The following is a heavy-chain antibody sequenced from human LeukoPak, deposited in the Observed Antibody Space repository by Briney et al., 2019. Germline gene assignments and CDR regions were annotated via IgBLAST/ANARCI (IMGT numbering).Heavy chain of an antibody. V-gene: IGHV4-38-2*02. D-gene: IGHD2-15*01. Sequence: SETLSLTCAVSGGSISSGYYWGWIRQPPGKGLEWIGSIYQSGSTYYNPSLKSRVTISVDTSKNQFSLKLSSVTAADTAVYYCAREHCSGGSCYFDYWGQGTLVTVSS. J-gene: IGHJ4*02. CDR1: GGSISSGYY. CDR2: IYQSGST. CDR3: AREHCSGGSCYFDY.